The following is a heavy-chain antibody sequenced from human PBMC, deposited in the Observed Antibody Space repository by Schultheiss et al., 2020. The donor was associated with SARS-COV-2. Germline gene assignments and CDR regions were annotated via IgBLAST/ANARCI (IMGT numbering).Heavy chain of an antibody. CDR1: GFTFSNAW. J-gene: IGHJ5*02. CDR3: ARGSALEGWFDP. V-gene: IGHV3-23*01. Sequence: GGSLRLSCAASGFTFSNAWMSWVRQAPGKGLEWVSAISGSGGSTYYADSVKGRFTISRDNSKNTLYLQMNSLRAEDTAVYYCARGSALEGWFDPWGQGTLVTVSS. CDR2: ISGSGGST. D-gene: IGHD3-16*02.